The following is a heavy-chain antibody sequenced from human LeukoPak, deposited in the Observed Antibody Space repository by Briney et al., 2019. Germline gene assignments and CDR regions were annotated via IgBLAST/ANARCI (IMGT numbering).Heavy chain of an antibody. CDR2: IIPIFGTA. CDR1: GYTFTSYG. CDR3: ARASGYCSGGSCYNSASYYYYYMDV. D-gene: IGHD2-15*01. Sequence: SVKVSCKASGYTFTSYGVSWVRQAPGQGLEWMGGIIPIFGTANYAQKFQGRVTITADKSTSTAYMELSSLRSEDTAVYYCARASGYCSGGSCYNSASYYYYYMDVWGKGTTVTVSS. V-gene: IGHV1-69*06. J-gene: IGHJ6*03.